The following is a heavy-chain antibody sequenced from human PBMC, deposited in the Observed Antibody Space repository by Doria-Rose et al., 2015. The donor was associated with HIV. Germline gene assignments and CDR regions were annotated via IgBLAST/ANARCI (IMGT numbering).Heavy chain of an antibody. J-gene: IGHJ4*02. CDR2: IYTSGNT. V-gene: IGHV4-61*02. Sequence: LTCTVSGGSISSGSYYWSWIRQPAGKGLEWIGRIYTSGNTKYNPSLKSRITISIDTSKNQFSLNLSSVTAADTAVYYCAREGFSSGSYQVPYFDFWGQGTLVTVSS. CDR3: AREGFSSGSYQVPYFDF. CDR1: GGSISSGSYY. D-gene: IGHD6-19*01.